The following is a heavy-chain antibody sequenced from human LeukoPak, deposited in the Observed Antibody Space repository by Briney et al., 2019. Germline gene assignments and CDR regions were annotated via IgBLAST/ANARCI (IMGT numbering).Heavy chain of an antibody. CDR2: ISGSGGST. Sequence: GGSLRLSCAASGFTFSSYAMSWVRQAPGKGLEWVSAISGSGGSTYYADSEKGRFTISRDNSKNTLYLQMNSLRAEDTAVYYCAKDRVVVPAAIIDNWFDPWGQGTLVTVSS. D-gene: IGHD2-2*02. CDR3: AKDRVVVPAAIIDNWFDP. J-gene: IGHJ5*02. CDR1: GFTFSSYA. V-gene: IGHV3-23*01.